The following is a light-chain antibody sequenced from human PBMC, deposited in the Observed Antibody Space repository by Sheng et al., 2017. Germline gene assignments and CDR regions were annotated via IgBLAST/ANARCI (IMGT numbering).Light chain of an antibody. CDR2: GAS. V-gene: IGKV3-15*01. J-gene: IGKJ1*01. CDR3: QQYNNRPPGT. Sequence: EVVLTQSPGTLSLSPGERATLSCKASQSLDSDYFAWYQQKLGQAPRLLIYGASTRATGIPARFSGRGSGTEFALTISSLQSEDFAVYYCQQYNNRPPGTFGQGTKVEIK. CDR1: QSLDSD.